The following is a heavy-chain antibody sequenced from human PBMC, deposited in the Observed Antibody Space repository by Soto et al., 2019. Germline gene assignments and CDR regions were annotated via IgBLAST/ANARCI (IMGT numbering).Heavy chain of an antibody. CDR3: AADETVRGQSYYYYGMDV. Sequence: SVKVSCKASGFTFTSSAVQWVRQARGQRLEWIGWIVVGSGNTNYAQKFQERVTITRDMSTSTAYMELSSLRSEDTAVYYCAADETVRGQSYYYYGMDVWGQGTTVTVSS. D-gene: IGHD4-17*01. J-gene: IGHJ6*02. CDR1: GFTFTSSA. V-gene: IGHV1-58*01. CDR2: IVVGSGNT.